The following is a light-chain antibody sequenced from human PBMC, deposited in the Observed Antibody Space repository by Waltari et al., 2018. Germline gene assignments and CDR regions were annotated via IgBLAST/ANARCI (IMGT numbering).Light chain of an antibody. Sequence: QSVLTQPPSASGTPGQRVTISCSGSSSNIGGDPVSWYQQLPGTAPKLLIYSNNPRPSGVPDRFSGSKSGTTASLAISGLQSEDEAAYYCAAWDDSLDGWVFGGGTKLTVL. V-gene: IGLV1-44*01. CDR1: SSNIGGDP. CDR3: AAWDDSLDGWV. CDR2: SNN. J-gene: IGLJ3*02.